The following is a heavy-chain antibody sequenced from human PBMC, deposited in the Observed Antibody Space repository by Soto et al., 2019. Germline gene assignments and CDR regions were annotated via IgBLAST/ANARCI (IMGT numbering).Heavy chain of an antibody. CDR3: ASCGGGDCYRAMYFDY. J-gene: IGHJ4*02. V-gene: IGHV4-61*01. Sequence: SETLSLTCTVSGGSISSPNFYWSWVRPHPGKGLEWIGYIYYSGSTNYNPSLKSRVTISVDTSKNQFSLKLSSVTAADTAVYYCASCGGGDCYRAMYFDYWGQGTLVTVSS. CDR1: GGSISSPNFY. CDR2: IYYSGST. D-gene: IGHD2-21*02.